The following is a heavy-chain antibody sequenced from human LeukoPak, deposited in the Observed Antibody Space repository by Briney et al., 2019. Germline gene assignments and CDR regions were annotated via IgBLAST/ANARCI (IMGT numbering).Heavy chain of an antibody. J-gene: IGHJ6*02. CDR1: GYTFTSYG. D-gene: IGHD2-2*02. V-gene: IGHV1-18*01. CDR3: ARDEAVVPAAIADRYYGMDV. Sequence: GASVKVSCEASGYTFTSYGISWVRQAPGQGLEWMGGISAYNGNTNYAQKLQGRVTMTTDTSTSTAYMELRSLRSDDTAVYYCARDEAVVPAAIADRYYGMDVWGQGTTVTVSS. CDR2: ISAYNGNT.